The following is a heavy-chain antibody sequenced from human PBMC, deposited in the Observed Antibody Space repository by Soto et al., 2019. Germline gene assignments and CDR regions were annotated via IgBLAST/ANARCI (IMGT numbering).Heavy chain of an antibody. CDR1: GGSISDSNDH. V-gene: IGHV4-39*01. Sequence: SETLSLTCTVSGGSISDSNDHWGWIRQSPGQGLEWIGRFHNSGSIHYNPPFKSRVTISVDTSKNQFSLKLSSVTAADTAVYYCARHVGTYYYGSGSPLYPKPYYFDYWGQGTLVTVSS. CDR3: ARHVGTYYYGSGSPLYPKPYYFDY. CDR2: FHNSGSI. D-gene: IGHD3-10*01. J-gene: IGHJ4*02.